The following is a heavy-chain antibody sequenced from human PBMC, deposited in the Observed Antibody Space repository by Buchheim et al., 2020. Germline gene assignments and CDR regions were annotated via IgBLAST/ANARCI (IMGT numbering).Heavy chain of an antibody. CDR1: GFTFSNYW. J-gene: IGHJ4*02. CDR3: ARDLHFDWLLLDLSLRY. V-gene: IGHV3-7*01. Sequence: EVQLVESGGGLVQPGGSLRLSCAASGFTFSNYWMSWVRQAPGKGLEWVANIKQDGSEKYYVDSVKGRFTISRDNAKNSLYLQMNSLRAEDTAVYYCARDLHFDWLLLDLSLRYWGQGTL. D-gene: IGHD3-9*01. CDR2: IKQDGSEK.